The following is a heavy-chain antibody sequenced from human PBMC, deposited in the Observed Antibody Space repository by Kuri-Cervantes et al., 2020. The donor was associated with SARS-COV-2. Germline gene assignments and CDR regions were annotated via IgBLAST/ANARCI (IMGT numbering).Heavy chain of an antibody. CDR2: IYYTGRT. V-gene: IGHV4-30-4*08. J-gene: IGHJ6*02. D-gene: IGHD6-6*01. Sequence: SETLSLTCTVSGGSISSGGYYWSWIRQHPGKGLEWIGHIYYTGRTNYNPSLQSRVSISMDTSKNQFSLKLTSVTAADTAMYYCHSYSSSSGFYNSYLMDVWGQGTTVTVYS. CDR1: GGSISSGGYY. CDR3: HSYSSSSGFYNSYLMDV.